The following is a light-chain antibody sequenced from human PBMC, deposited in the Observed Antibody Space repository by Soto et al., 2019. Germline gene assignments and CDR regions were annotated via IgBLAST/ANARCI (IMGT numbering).Light chain of an antibody. V-gene: IGKV4-1*01. J-gene: IGKJ1*01. CDR2: WAS. CDR3: QQYLDWPRT. CDR1: QIFLYGSNNMNY. Sequence: VGLTQSPDSLAVSLGYSATIICNSSQIFLYGSNNMNYLAWYQQKAGQPPKLLIYWASTRESGVPDRFGGSGSGTVFTLTISSLQSDDFAVYYCQQYLDWPRTFGQGTKVDIK.